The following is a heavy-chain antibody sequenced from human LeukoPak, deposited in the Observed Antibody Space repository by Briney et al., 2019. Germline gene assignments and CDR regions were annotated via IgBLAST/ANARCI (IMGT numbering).Heavy chain of an antibody. J-gene: IGHJ3*02. Sequence: GGSLRLSCAASGFTFSSYSMNWVRQSPGEGLEWVSSISSSNSYIYYADSVKGRFTIARDNAKNSLYLQMNSLRAEDTAVYYCARDHPYCYDSSGPDAFDIWGQGTMVTVSS. V-gene: IGHV3-21*01. D-gene: IGHD3-22*01. CDR2: ISSSNSYI. CDR1: GFTFSSYS. CDR3: ARDHPYCYDSSGPDAFDI.